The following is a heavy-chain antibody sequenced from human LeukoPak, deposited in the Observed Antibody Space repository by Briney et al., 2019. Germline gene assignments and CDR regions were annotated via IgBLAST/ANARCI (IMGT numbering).Heavy chain of an antibody. J-gene: IGHJ4*02. V-gene: IGHV3-69-1*02. CDR1: SLTFADYD. CDR2: ISGLSTHI. Sequence: GGSLRLSCSASSLTFADYDPDCVRQAPGKGLECVSSISGLSTHIYYGDSVKGRFSISRDNAKNSVYLQMNSLGVEDTAIYYLGIAFPHLRTSSAGDLRGQGSLVTVSS. D-gene: IGHD3-16*01. CDR3: GIAFPHLRTSSAGDL.